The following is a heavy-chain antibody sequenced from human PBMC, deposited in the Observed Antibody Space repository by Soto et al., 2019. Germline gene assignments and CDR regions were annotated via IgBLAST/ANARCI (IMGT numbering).Heavy chain of an antibody. V-gene: IGHV3-30*18. CDR1: GFTFSSYG. D-gene: IGHD4-17*01. J-gene: IGHJ6*02. CDR2: ISYDGSNK. Sequence: QVQLVESGGGVVQPGRSLRLSCAASGFTFSSYGMHWVRQAPGKGLEWVAVISYDGSNKYYADSVKGRFTISRDNSKNTLYLQMNSLRSEDTAVYYCAKDPLAATVTMEFYCGMDVWGQGTTVTVSS. CDR3: AKDPLAATVTMEFYCGMDV.